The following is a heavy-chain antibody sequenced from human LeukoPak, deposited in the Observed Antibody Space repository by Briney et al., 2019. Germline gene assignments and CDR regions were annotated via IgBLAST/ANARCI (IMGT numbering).Heavy chain of an antibody. D-gene: IGHD4-17*01. J-gene: IGHJ6*03. V-gene: IGHV6-1*01. CDR1: GDSVSSNSAA. CDR3: ARDPNADYGHYYHHHYLDV. Sequence: HSQTLSLTCAISGDSVSSNSAAWNWIRQSPSRGLEWLGRTYYRSKWYNDYAVSVKSRITINPDTSKNQFSLQLNSVTPEDTAVYYCARDPNADYGHYYHHHYLDVWGKGNTVTISS. CDR2: TYYRSKWYN.